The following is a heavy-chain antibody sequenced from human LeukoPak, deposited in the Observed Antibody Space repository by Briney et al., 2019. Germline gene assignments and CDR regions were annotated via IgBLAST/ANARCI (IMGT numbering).Heavy chain of an antibody. CDR3: ARERCSSTSCYNWFDP. CDR2: INPNSGGT. CDR1: GYTFTCYY. D-gene: IGHD2-2*01. V-gene: IGHV1-2*02. J-gene: IGHJ5*02. Sequence: ASVKVSCKASGYTFTCYYMHWVRQAPGQGLEWMGWINPNSGGTNYAQKFQGRVTMTRDTSISTAYMGLSRLRSDDTAVYYCARERCSSTSCYNWFDPWGQGTLVTVSS.